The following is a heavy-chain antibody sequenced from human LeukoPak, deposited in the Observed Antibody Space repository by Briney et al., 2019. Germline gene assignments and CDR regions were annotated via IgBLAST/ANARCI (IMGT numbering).Heavy chain of an antibody. V-gene: IGHV1-18*01. Sequence: ASVKVSSKASGYTFTSYGISWVRQAPGQGLEWMGWISAYNGNTNYAQKLQGRVSMTTDTSTSTAYMELRSLRSDDTAVYYCAREYCSSTSCYHDAFDIWGQGTMVTVSS. CDR3: AREYCSSTSCYHDAFDI. D-gene: IGHD2-2*01. CDR1: GYTFTSYG. J-gene: IGHJ3*02. CDR2: ISAYNGNT.